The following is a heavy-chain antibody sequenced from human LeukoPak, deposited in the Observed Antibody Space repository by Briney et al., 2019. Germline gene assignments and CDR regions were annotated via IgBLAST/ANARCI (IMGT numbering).Heavy chain of an antibody. CDR2: IYYSGST. V-gene: IGHV4-39*07. D-gene: IGHD3-22*01. Sequence: SETLSLTCTVSGGSISSNSYYWGWIRQPPGKGLEWIGSIYYSGSTYYNPSLKSRVTISVDTSKNQFSLKLSSVTAADTAVYYCARHVYYDSSGYYYFDYWGQGTLVTVSS. CDR1: GGSISSNSYY. CDR3: ARHVYYDSSGYYYFDY. J-gene: IGHJ4*02.